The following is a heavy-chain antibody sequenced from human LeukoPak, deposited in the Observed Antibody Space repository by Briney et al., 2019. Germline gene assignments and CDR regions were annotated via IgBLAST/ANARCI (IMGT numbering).Heavy chain of an antibody. J-gene: IGHJ4*02. Sequence: GRSLRLSCAASGFIFSSYSMNWVRQAPGKGLEWVSYIIGSSSMIFHADSVKGRFTISRDNAKNQLYLQMNSLRDEDTAVYYCARAEDGDYQPGDYWGQGTLVTVSS. D-gene: IGHD4-17*01. CDR2: IIGSSSMI. V-gene: IGHV3-48*02. CDR1: GFIFSSYS. CDR3: ARAEDGDYQPGDY.